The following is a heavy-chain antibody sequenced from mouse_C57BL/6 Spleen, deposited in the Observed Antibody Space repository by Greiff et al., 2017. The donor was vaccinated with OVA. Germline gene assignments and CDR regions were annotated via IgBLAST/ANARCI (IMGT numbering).Heavy chain of an antibody. V-gene: IGHV1-52*01. D-gene: IGHD1-1*01. CDR3: ARGGVLRYPSDY. Sequence: QVQLQQPGAELVRPGSSVKLSCKASGYTFTSYWMHWVKQRPIQGLEWIGNIDPSDSETHYNQKFKDKATLTVDKSSSTAYMQLSSLTSEDSAVYYWARGGVLRYPSDYWGQGTTLTVSS. J-gene: IGHJ2*01. CDR2: IDPSDSET. CDR1: GYTFTSYW.